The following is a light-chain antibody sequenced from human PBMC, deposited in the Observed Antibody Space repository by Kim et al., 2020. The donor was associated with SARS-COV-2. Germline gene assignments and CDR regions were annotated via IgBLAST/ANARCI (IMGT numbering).Light chain of an antibody. V-gene: IGLV2-18*02. CDR2: EVI. Sequence: GKSVTISCTGTSSDVGYYNRVSWYQQPPGTAPKLMIYEVINRPSGVPDRFSGSKSGYTASLTISGLQAEDEADYYCSSYTTSTTVVFGGGTQLTVL. CDR1: SSDVGYYNR. J-gene: IGLJ2*01. CDR3: SSYTTSTTVV.